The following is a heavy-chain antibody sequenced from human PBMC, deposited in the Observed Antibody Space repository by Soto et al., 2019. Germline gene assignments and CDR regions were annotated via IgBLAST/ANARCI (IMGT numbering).Heavy chain of an antibody. D-gene: IGHD3-10*01. Sequence: QITLKESGPTLVKPTQTLTLTCTFSGFSLSTSGVGVGWIRQPPGKALEWLAVIYWDDETRYSPSLQSRLTVTKDTSKNPLVLTMTNMDPVDTATYYCAHRTYYASGRQFDYWGQGTLVTVSS. V-gene: IGHV2-5*02. CDR3: AHRTYYASGRQFDY. J-gene: IGHJ4*02. CDR2: IYWDDET. CDR1: GFSLSTSGVG.